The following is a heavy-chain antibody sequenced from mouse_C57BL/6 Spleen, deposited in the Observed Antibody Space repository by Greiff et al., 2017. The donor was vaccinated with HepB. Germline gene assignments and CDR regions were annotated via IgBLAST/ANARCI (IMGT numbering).Heavy chain of an antibody. D-gene: IGHD2-12*01. V-gene: IGHV1-63*01. J-gene: IGHJ4*01. Sequence: VQLQQSGAELVRPGTSVKMSCKASGYTFTNYWIGWAKQRPGHGLEWIGDIYPGGGYTNYNEKFKGKATLTAYKSSSTAYMQFSSLTSEDSAIYYCARSYYRGDAMDYWGQGTSVTVSS. CDR2: IYPGGGYT. CDR1: GYTFTNYW. CDR3: ARSYYRGDAMDY.